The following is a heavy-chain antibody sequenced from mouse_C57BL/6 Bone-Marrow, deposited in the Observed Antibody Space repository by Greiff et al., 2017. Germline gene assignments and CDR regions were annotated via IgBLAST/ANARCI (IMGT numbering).Heavy chain of an antibody. V-gene: IGHV1-42*01. D-gene: IGHD2-1*01. CDR1: GYSFTGYY. CDR2: INPRTGGT. CDR3: ASCNYGFAY. Sequence: VQLKQSGPELVKPGASVKISCKASGYSFTGYYMNWVKQSPEKSLEWIGEINPRTGGTTYNQKFKAKATVTVDKSSSTAYMQLKSLKSEDSAVYYCASCNYGFAYCGQGTLVTVSA. J-gene: IGHJ3*01.